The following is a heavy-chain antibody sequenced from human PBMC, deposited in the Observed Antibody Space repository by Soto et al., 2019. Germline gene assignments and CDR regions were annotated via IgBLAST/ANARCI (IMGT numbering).Heavy chain of an antibody. Sequence: SETLSLTCIVSGGSVSSGSYHWAWLRQSPGKGPEWIGSVFYTGFTSYNPSLESRVSVSVDTSKSQFSLKLSAVTAADTAVYYGATSQKGYNWNYFDHWGQGALVTVSS. CDR3: ATSQKGYNWNYFDH. J-gene: IGHJ4*02. D-gene: IGHD1-20*01. CDR2: VFYTGFT. V-gene: IGHV4-39*01. CDR1: GGSVSSGSYH.